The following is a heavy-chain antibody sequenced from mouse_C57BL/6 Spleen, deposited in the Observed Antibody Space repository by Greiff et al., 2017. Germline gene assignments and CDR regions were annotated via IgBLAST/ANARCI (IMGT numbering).Heavy chain of an antibody. J-gene: IGHJ1*03. V-gene: IGHV5-16*01. Sequence: EVQVVESEGGLVQPGSSMKLSCTASGFTFSDYYMAWVRQVPEKGLEWVANINYDGSSTYYLDSLKSRFIISRDNAKNILYLQMSRLKSEDTATYFCARGEDYYGSSYGYFDGWGTGTTVTVSS. CDR3: ARGEDYYGSSYGYFDG. CDR1: GFTFSDYY. CDR2: INYDGSST. D-gene: IGHD1-1*01.